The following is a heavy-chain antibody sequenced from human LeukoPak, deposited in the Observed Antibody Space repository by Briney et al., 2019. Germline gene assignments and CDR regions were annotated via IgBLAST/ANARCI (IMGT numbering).Heavy chain of an antibody. J-gene: IGHJ5*02. V-gene: IGHV4-59*01. CDR3: ARGNADYASGGDWFDP. D-gene: IGHD3-10*01. Sequence: PSETLSLTCTVSGGSISGYYWTWIRQPPGKGLEWIGYVYHSGGTSYNPSLKSRVTIAVDTSKNQFSLKLTSVTAADTAVYYCARGNADYASGGDWFDPWGQGTLVTVSS. CDR2: VYHSGGT. CDR1: GGSISGYY.